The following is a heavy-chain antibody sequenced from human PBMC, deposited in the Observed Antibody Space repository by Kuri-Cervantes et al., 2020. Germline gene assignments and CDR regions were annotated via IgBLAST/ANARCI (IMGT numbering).Heavy chain of an antibody. CDR3: ASAPVAVPVY. V-gene: IGHV3-7*01. Sequence: GGSLRLSCAASGFTFSTYWMTWVRQAPGKGLEWVANIKQDGSAQNYVDSVKGRFTISRDNGKNSLYLQMNSLRVEDTAIYYCASAPVAVPVYWGQGTLVTVSS. CDR1: GFTFSTYW. D-gene: IGHD2-2*01. CDR2: IKQDGSAQ. J-gene: IGHJ4*02.